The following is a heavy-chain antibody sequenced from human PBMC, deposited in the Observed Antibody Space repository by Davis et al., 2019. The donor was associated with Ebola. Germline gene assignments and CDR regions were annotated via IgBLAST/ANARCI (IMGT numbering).Heavy chain of an antibody. V-gene: IGHV3-30-3*02. J-gene: IGHJ4*02. CDR2: ISYDGSNS. CDR1: GFTFSDYA. D-gene: IGHD1-26*01. CDR3: AKTVVGGYTDCFDY. Sequence: PGGSLRLSCAASGFTFSDYAMHWVRQAPGKGLQWVAAISYDGSNSFYADSVKGRFTISRDNSKNTLYLQMNSLRAEDTAIYYCAKTVVGGYTDCFDYWGQGTLVTVSS.